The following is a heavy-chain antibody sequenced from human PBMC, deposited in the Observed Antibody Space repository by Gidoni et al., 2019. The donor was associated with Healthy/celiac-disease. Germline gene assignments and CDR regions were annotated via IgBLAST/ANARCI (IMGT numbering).Heavy chain of an antibody. CDR1: RGSTTTHY. CDR3: ARDRSAYYDFWSGYYTGDAFDI. J-gene: IGHJ3*02. Sequence: QVQLQASGPGLVKPSPTLSLPCTVSRGSTTTHYWSWFRQPPGKGLEWIGYIYYSGSTNYNPSLKSRVTISVDTSKNQFSLKLSSVTAADTAVYYCARDRSAYYDFWSGYYTGDAFDIWGQGTMVTVSS. V-gene: IGHV4-59*11. CDR2: IYYSGST. D-gene: IGHD3-3*01.